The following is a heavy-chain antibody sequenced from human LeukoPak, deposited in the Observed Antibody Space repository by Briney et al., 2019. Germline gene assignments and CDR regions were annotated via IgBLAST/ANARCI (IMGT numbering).Heavy chain of an antibody. D-gene: IGHD3-22*01. J-gene: IGHJ3*01. CDR3: ARGLNSFDV. Sequence: GGSLRLSCAASGFTFSGSAIHWVRQSSGKGLEWVGRTTNKRKSFTTEYAASVQGRFTISRDNSKNSLFLQMNSLKTDDTAVYYCARGLNSFDVWGQGTMVTVSS. CDR2: TTNKRKSFTT. CDR1: GFTFSGSA. V-gene: IGHV3-72*01.